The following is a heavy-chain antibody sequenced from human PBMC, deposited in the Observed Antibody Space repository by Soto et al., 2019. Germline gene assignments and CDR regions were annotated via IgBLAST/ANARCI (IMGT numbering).Heavy chain of an antibody. D-gene: IGHD6-19*01. CDR1: GFTFSSYA. J-gene: IGHJ6*02. CDR3: AKDDVKGSGCYRPPYYYYGMDV. Sequence: EVQLLESGGGLVQPGGSLRLSCAASGFTFSSYAMSWVRQAPGKGLEWVSAISGSGGSTYYADSVKGRFTISRDNSKNTLYLQMNSLRAEDTAVYYCAKDDVKGSGCYRPPYYYYGMDVWGQGTTVTVSS. V-gene: IGHV3-23*01. CDR2: ISGSGGST.